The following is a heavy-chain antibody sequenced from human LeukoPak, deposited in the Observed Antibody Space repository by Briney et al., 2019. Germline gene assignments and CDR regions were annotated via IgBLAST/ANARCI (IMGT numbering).Heavy chain of an antibody. CDR3: ARDFRGCMDV. D-gene: IGHD3-10*01. CDR2: IRTEGDT. V-gene: IGHV3-13*04. CDR1: GFTFNTYD. Sequence: GGSLRLSCAASGFTFNTYDMHWVRQVTGKGLQWVSAIRTEGDTYYLDSVKGRFTIFRDNAKNSLYLQMNSLTAGDTAVYYCARDFRGCMDVWGQGTTVTVSS. J-gene: IGHJ6*02.